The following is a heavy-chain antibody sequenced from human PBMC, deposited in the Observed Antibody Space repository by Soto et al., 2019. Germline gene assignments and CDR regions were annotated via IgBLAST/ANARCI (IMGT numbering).Heavy chain of an antibody. CDR2: IIPIFGTA. CDR3: ASSHGSYYPDCGVFDY. Sequence: GASVKVSCKASGGTFSSYAISWVRQAPGQGLEWMGGIIPIFGTANYAQKFQGRVTITADESTSTAYMELSSLRSEDTAAYYCASSHGSYYPDCGVFDYWGQATLVTVSS. CDR1: GGTFSSYA. V-gene: IGHV1-69*13. J-gene: IGHJ4*02. D-gene: IGHD1-26*01.